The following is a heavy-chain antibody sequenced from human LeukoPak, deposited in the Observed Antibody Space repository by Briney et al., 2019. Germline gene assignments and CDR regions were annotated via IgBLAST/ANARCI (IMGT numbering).Heavy chain of an antibody. CDR2: ISSSGSTI. J-gene: IGHJ6*02. D-gene: IGHD3-9*01. CDR3: ARKDDISIYYYYYGMDV. Sequence: GGSLRLSCAASGFIFSNAWMNWVRQAPGKGLEWVSYISSSGSTIYYADSVKGRFTISRDNAKNSLYLQMNSLRAEDTAVYYCARKDDISIYYYYYGMDVWGQGTTVTVSS. V-gene: IGHV3-48*04. CDR1: GFIFSNAW.